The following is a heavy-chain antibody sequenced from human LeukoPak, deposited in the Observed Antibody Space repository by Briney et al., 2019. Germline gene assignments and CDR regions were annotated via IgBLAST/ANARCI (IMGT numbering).Heavy chain of an antibody. J-gene: IGHJ4*02. CDR2: INHSGST. CDR3: ARGLWGPYYFDY. V-gene: IGHV4-34*01. D-gene: IGHD3-16*01. CDR1: GGSISGYY. Sequence: PSETLSLTCTVSGGSISGYYWSWIRQPPGKGLEWIGEINHSGSTNYNPSLKSRVTISVDTSKNQFSLKLSSVTAADTAVYYCARGLWGPYYFDYWGQGTLVTVSS.